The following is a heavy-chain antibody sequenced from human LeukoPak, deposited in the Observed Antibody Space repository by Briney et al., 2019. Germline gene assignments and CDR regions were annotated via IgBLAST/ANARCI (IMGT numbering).Heavy chain of an antibody. CDR2: IKQDGSEK. Sequence: GGSLRLSCAASGFTFSSYWMSWVRQAPGKGLEWVANIKQDGSEKYYVDSVKGRFTISRDNAKNSLYLQMNSLRAEDTAVYYCARAYSSGWYDPYYFDYWGQGTLVTVSS. CDR3: ARAYSSGWYDPYYFDY. J-gene: IGHJ4*02. V-gene: IGHV3-7*05. D-gene: IGHD6-19*01. CDR1: GFTFSSYW.